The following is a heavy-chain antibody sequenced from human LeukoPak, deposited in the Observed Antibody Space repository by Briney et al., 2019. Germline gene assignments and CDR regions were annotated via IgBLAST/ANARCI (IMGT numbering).Heavy chain of an antibody. Sequence: GGSLRLSCAASGFTFSSYWMSWVRQAPGKGLEWVANIKQDGSEKYYVDSVKGRFTISRDNAKNSLYLQMNSLRAEDTAVYYCARGTIFGVVIPYYFDYWGQGTLVTVSS. CDR2: IKQDGSEK. V-gene: IGHV3-7*01. CDR3: ARGTIFGVVIPYYFDY. J-gene: IGHJ4*02. D-gene: IGHD3-3*01. CDR1: GFTFSSYW.